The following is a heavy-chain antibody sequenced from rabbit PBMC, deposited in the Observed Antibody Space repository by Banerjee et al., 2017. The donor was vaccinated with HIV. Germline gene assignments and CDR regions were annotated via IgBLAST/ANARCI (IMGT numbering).Heavy chain of an antibody. CDR1: GFSFSNKYV. Sequence: QEQLEESGGDLVKPEGSLTLTCTASGFSFSNKYVMCWVRQAPGKGLEWIGCINTSSGNTVYASWAKGRFTISKTSSTTVTLQMTSLTGADTATYFCARDVGSSYFYFNLWGQGTLVTVS. CDR3: ARDVGSSYFYFNL. V-gene: IGHV1S45*01. J-gene: IGHJ4*01. D-gene: IGHD8-1*01. CDR2: INTSSGNT.